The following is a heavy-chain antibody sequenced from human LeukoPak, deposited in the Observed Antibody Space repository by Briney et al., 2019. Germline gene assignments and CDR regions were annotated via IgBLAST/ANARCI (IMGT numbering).Heavy chain of an antibody. CDR2: ISSSSSYT. CDR3: ARDFEGGYEAFDY. CDR1: GFTFSDYY. Sequence: PGGSLRLSCAASGFTFSDYYMSWIRPAPGKGLEWVSYISSSSSYTNYADSVKGRFTISRDNAKNSLYLQMNSLGAEDTAVYYCARDFEGGYEAFDYWGQGTLVTVSS. J-gene: IGHJ4*02. V-gene: IGHV3-11*05. D-gene: IGHD5-12*01.